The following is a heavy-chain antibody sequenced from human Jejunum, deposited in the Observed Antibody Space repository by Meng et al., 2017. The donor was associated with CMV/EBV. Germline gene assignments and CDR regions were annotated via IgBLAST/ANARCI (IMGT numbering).Heavy chain of an antibody. D-gene: IGHD3-3*01. CDR2: IKQDGSEI. CDR3: ARVLYDFWTGYYFDY. CDR1: EFAFSNYW. V-gene: IGHV3-7*01. J-gene: IGHJ4*02. Sequence: SEFAFSNYWMSWVRQAPGKGLEWVANIKQDGSEIYYVDSVKGRLTISRDNAKYSVYLQMNGLSAEDTAVYYCARVLYDFWTGYYFDYWGQGTLVTVSS.